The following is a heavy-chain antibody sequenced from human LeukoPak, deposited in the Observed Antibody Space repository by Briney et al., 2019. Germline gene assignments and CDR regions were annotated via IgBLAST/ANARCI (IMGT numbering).Heavy chain of an antibody. CDR2: IIPILGIA. V-gene: IGHV1-69*04. J-gene: IGHJ4*02. CDR1: GGTFSSYA. Sequence: SVKVSCKASGGTFSSYAISWVRQAPGQGLEWMGRIIPILGIANYAQKFQGRVTITADKSTSTAYMELSSLRSEDTAVYYCARFYGSGSNICDYWGQGTLVTVSS. D-gene: IGHD3-10*01. CDR3: ARFYGSGSNICDY.